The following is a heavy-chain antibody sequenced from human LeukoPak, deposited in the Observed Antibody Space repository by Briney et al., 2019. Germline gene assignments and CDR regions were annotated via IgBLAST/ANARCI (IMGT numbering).Heavy chain of an antibody. J-gene: IGHJ4*02. V-gene: IGHV1-2*02. Sequence: GASVKVSCKASGYTFTDYYMHWVRQAPGQGLEWMGWINPNSGVTNYAQKFQGRVTMTRDMSISTAYMELSRLRSDDTAVYYCARSPDILTGENFDYWGQGTLVTVSS. CDR3: ARSPDILTGENFDY. CDR1: GYTFTDYY. D-gene: IGHD3-9*01. CDR2: INPNSGVT.